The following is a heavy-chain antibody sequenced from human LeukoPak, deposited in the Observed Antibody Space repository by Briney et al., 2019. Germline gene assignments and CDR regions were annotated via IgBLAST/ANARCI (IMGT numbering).Heavy chain of an antibody. Sequence: GGSLRLSRAASGFPFNTYEMNWVRQAPGKGLEWVSYISSSGRTTDYADSVKGRFTISRDNAKNSLFLQMNSLRAEDTAVYYCVRDRDRYVSWGQGTLVTVSS. CDR2: ISSSGRTT. D-gene: IGHD3-10*02. CDR1: GFPFNTYE. J-gene: IGHJ5*02. CDR3: VRDRDRYVS. V-gene: IGHV3-48*03.